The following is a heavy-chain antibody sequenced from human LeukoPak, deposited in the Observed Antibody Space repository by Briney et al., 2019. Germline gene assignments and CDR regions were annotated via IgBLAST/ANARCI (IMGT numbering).Heavy chain of an antibody. CDR3: ARDCSSTSCHLDV. J-gene: IGHJ6*02. CDR1: GYTFTSYG. Sequence: ASVKVSCKASGYTFTSYGISWVRQAPGQGLEWMGWLSAYSGNTNYAQNLQGRVTMTTDTSTSTAYMELRSLRSDDTAVYYCARDCSSTSCHLDVWGQGTTVTVSS. V-gene: IGHV1-18*01. D-gene: IGHD2-2*01. CDR2: LSAYSGNT.